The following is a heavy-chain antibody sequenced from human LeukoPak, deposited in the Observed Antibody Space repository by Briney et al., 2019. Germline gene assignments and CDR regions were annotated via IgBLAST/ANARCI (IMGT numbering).Heavy chain of an antibody. CDR3: ATIAAAGEYFDY. D-gene: IGHD6-13*01. CDR2: IISDGSST. Sequence: GGSLRLSCAASGFTFSSYWMYWVRQAPGKGLVWVSRIISDGSSTSYADSVKGRFTISRDNAKNTLYLQMNNLRPEDTAVYYCATIAAAGEYFDYWGQGTLVTVSS. CDR1: GFTFSSYW. J-gene: IGHJ4*02. V-gene: IGHV3-74*01.